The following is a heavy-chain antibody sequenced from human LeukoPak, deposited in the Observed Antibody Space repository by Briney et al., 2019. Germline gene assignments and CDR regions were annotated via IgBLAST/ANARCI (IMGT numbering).Heavy chain of an antibody. D-gene: IGHD6-13*01. CDR3: AKSFLAAAGNRDY. J-gene: IGHJ4*02. CDR2: INPNSGGT. CDR1: GYTFTSYY. V-gene: IGHV1-2*02. Sequence: ASVKVSCKASGYTFTSYYMHWVRQAPGQGLEWMGWINPNSGGTNYAQKFQGRVTMTRDTSISTAYMELSRLRSDDTAVYYCAKSFLAAAGNRDYWGQGTLVTASS.